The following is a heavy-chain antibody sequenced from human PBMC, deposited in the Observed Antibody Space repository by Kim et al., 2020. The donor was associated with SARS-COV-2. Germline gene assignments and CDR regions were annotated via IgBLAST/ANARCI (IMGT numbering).Heavy chain of an antibody. CDR1: GFTFRCYT. D-gene: IGHD3-9*01. V-gene: IGHV3-21*06. J-gene: IGHJ6*01. Sequence: GGSLRLSCSASGFTFRCYTMKWLRLAPGKGLECVSSISANSRYIYYADSVRGRFTVTRDNAKNSVYLQMDSLRAEDTAVYYCAREASNYDMLTHSGMD. CDR2: ISANSRYI. CDR3: AREASNYDMLTHSGMD.